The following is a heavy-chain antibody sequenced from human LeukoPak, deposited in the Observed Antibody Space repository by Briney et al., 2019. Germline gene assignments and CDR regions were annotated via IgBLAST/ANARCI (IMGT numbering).Heavy chain of an antibody. J-gene: IGHJ6*02. V-gene: IGHV1-2*02. CDR3: ARPGIWFGCMDV. Sequence: ASVKVSCKASGYTFTGYYMHWVRQAPGQGLEWMGWINPNSGGTNYAQKFQGRVTMTRDTSISTAYMEPSRLRSDDTAVYYCARPGIWFGCMDVWGQGTTVTVSS. CDR2: INPNSGGT. D-gene: IGHD3-10*01. CDR1: GYTFTGYY.